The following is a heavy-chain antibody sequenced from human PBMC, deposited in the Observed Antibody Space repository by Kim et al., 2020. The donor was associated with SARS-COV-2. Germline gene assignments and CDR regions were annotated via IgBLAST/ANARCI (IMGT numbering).Heavy chain of an antibody. V-gene: IGHV3-7*01. CDR1: GFTFSSYW. J-gene: IGHJ4*02. Sequence: GGSLRLSCAASGFTFSSYWMSWVRQAPGKGLEWVANIMQDGSRKEYVDSVRGRFTISRDNAKNSVYLQVNSLRAEDTAVYYCAREGEGGFDFWGQGTLVTVSS. CDR3: AREGEGGFDF. CDR2: IMQDGSRK. D-gene: IGHD3-16*01.